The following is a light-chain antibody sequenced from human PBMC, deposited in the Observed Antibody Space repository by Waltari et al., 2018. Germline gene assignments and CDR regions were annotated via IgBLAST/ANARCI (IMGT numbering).Light chain of an antibody. CDR3: QQYGGSPTYT. V-gene: IGKV3-20*01. J-gene: IGKJ2*01. Sequence: VLTQSPGTLSLSPGETATLSCRASQSVSSSYLAWYQQRPGQAPRLLFFGASSRATGVPDRFSGSVSGTDVTLTISRLEPEDFAVYFCQQYGGSPTYTFGQGTKLEIK. CDR2: GAS. CDR1: QSVSSSY.